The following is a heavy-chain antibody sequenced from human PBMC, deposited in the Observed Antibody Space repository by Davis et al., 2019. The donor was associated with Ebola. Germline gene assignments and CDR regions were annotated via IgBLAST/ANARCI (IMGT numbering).Heavy chain of an antibody. CDR1: GGTFSSYA. V-gene: IGHV1-69*05. J-gene: IGHJ6*02. Sequence: AASVKVSCKASGGTFSSYAISWVRQAPGQGLEWMGGIIPIFGTANYAQKFQGRVTITTDKSTSTAYMELSSLRSEDTAVYYCARSLIGGLSQERDYYYYGMDVWGQGTTVTVSS. CDR3: ARSLIGGLSQERDYYYYGMDV. D-gene: IGHD4-23*01. CDR2: IIPIFGTA.